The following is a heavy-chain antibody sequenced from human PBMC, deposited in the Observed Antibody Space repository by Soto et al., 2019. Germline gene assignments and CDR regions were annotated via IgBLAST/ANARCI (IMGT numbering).Heavy chain of an antibody. J-gene: IGHJ6*02. CDR1: GGSVTSGISY. CDR2: IYPSGTT. V-gene: IGHV4-61*01. CDR3: ARDSRNNPDETSYYYYNMDV. Sequence: SETLSLTCSVSGGSVTSGISYWSWIRQPPGKGLEWIGYIYPSGTTYYSPSFKSRVTISIDTSKNEFSLKLTSVTAADTAVYYCARDSRNNPDETSYYYYNMDVWGQGTKVTVSS.